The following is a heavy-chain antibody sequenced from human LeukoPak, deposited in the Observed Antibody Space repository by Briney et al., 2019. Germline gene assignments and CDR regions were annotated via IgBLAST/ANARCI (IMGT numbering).Heavy chain of an antibody. J-gene: IGHJ4*02. CDR1: GGSFSGYY. Sequence: PSETLSLTCAVYGGSFSGYYWSWIRQPPGKGLEWIGEINHSGSTNYNPSLKSRVTISVDTSKNQFSLKLGSVTAADTAVYYCARGVAYYDFWSGYPYYFDYWGQGTLVTVSS. D-gene: IGHD3-3*01. V-gene: IGHV4-34*01. CDR3: ARGVAYYDFWSGYPYYFDY. CDR2: INHSGST.